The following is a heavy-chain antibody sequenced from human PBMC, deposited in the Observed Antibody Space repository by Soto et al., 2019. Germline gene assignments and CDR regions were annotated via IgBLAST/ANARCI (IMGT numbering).Heavy chain of an antibody. Sequence: ASVKVSCKASGYIFTNYVVSWVRQAPGHGLEWMGWTSTSNGNTNYAERFQGRVTMTTVTSTNTVYMELRSLTFGDTAVYYCTRELYNSRIAYWGQGTLVIGSS. CDR2: TSTSNGNT. CDR3: TRELYNSRIAY. D-gene: IGHD6-13*01. V-gene: IGHV1-18*01. CDR1: GYIFTNYV. J-gene: IGHJ4*02.